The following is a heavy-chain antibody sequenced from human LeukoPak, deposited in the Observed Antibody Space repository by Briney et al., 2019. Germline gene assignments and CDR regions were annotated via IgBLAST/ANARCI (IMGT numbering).Heavy chain of an antibody. J-gene: IGHJ4*02. D-gene: IGHD3-10*01. CDR1: GFALSTYW. V-gene: IGHV3-74*01. Sequence: PGGSLRLSCAASGFALSTYWMHWVRQAPGKGLVWVSLINSGGSDTLYADSVKGRFTISRDTAKNTLFLEMNRLRADDTGVYYCARAGSGGSYDCWGQGTLVTVSS. CDR3: ARAGSGGSYDC. CDR2: INSGGSDT.